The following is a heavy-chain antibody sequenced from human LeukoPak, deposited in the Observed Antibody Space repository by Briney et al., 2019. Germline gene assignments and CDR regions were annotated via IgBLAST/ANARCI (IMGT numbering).Heavy chain of an antibody. CDR2: LSANGGST. Sequence: GGTLRLFCSASGLIINDYDMHWARQAPGKGLEYVSGLSANGGSTYYADSVKGRFTISRDTSKNTLYLQVSSLRAEDTAMYYCVKDLYKGDSASWYFFHYWGQGTPVTVSS. V-gene: IGHV3-64D*06. CDR1: GLIINDYD. D-gene: IGHD6-13*01. J-gene: IGHJ4*02. CDR3: VKDLYKGDSASWYFFHY.